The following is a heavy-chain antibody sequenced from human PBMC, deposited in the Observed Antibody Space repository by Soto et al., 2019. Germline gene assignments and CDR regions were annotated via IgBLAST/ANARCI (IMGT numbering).Heavy chain of an antibody. CDR1: GFTLTNYG. CDR3: ASRSGQLPYYFDY. V-gene: IGHV1-18*01. D-gene: IGHD5-18*01. Sequence: GASVKVSCKASGFTLTNYGIGWVRQAPGQGLEWMGWINSYSGSTNYAQKLQGRVTMTRDTSTSTAYMELRSLRSDDTAVYYCASRSGQLPYYFDYWGQGTLVTVS. CDR2: INSYSGST. J-gene: IGHJ4*02.